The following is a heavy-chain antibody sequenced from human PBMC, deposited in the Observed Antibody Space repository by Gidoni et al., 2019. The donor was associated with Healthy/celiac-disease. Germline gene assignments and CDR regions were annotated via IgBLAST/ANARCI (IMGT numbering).Heavy chain of an antibody. CDR2: ISGSGGST. CDR3: AKARTTVPGRGDAFDI. CDR1: GFTFSSYA. Sequence: EVQLVESGGGLVQPGGSLRLSCAASGFTFSSYAMSWVRQAPGKGLEWVSAISGSGGSTYYADSVKGRFTISRDNSKNTLYLQMNSLRAEDTAVYYCAKARTTVPGRGDAFDIWGQGTMVTVSS. D-gene: IGHD4-17*01. J-gene: IGHJ3*02. V-gene: IGHV3-23*04.